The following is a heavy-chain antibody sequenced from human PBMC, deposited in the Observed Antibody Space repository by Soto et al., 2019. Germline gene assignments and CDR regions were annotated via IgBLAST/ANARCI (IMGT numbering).Heavy chain of an antibody. J-gene: IGHJ4*02. V-gene: IGHV3-23*01. D-gene: IGHD3-3*01. CDR3: AKDQGYDFWSGYYQSYYFDY. CDR1: GFTFSSYA. Sequence: GSLRLSCAASGFTFSSYAMSWVRQAPGKGLEWVSAISGSGGSTYYADSVKGRFTISRDNSKNTLYLQMNSLRAEDTAVYYCAKDQGYDFWSGYYQSYYFDYWGQGTLVTVSS. CDR2: ISGSGGST.